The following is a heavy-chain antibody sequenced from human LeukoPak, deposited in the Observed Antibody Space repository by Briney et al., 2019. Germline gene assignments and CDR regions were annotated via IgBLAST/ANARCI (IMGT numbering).Heavy chain of an antibody. D-gene: IGHD4-17*01. CDR3: AKVGDYGDYVHDY. V-gene: IGHV3-30*02. CDR2: IRYDGSNK. Sequence: AGGSLRLSCAASGFTFSSYSMNWVRQAPGKGLEWVAFIRYDGSNKYYADSVKGRFTISRDNSKNTLYLQMNSLRAEDTAVYYCAKVGDYGDYVHDYWGQGTLVTVSS. CDR1: GFTFSSYS. J-gene: IGHJ4*02.